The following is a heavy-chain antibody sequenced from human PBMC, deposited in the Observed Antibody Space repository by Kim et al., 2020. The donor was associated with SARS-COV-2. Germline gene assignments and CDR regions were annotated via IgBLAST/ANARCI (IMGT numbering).Heavy chain of an antibody. Sequence: GGSLRLSCAASGFTFSIYSIDWVRRAPGKGLEWIIYISSTSRNIYNADSVKGRFTVSRDNAENSVYLQMDSLTDEDTAIYYCARVGPRGYTVDYWGQGTPVTASS. V-gene: IGHV3-48*02. CDR1: GFTFSIYS. D-gene: IGHD2-15*01. CDR3: ARVGPRGYTVDY. J-gene: IGHJ4*02. CDR2: ISSTSRNI.